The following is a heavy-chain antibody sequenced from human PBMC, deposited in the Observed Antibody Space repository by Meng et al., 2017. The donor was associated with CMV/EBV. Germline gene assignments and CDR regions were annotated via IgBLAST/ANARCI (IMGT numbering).Heavy chain of an antibody. CDR2: ISSSSSYI. V-gene: IGHV3-21*04. J-gene: IGHJ6*02. CDR1: GFTFSSYS. Sequence: GGPLRLSCAASGFTFSSYSMNWVRQAPGKGLEWVSSISSSSSYIYYADSVKGRFTISRDNAKNSLYLQMNSLRAEDTALYYCAREDVVVPAANETFYYYGMDVWAKGPRSPSP. CDR3: AREDVVVPAANETFYYYGMDV. D-gene: IGHD2-2*01.